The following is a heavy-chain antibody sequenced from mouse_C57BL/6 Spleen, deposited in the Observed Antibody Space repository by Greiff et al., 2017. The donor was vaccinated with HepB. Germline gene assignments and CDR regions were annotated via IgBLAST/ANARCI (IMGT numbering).Heavy chain of an antibody. Sequence: VKLMESGPELVKPGASVKISCKASGYAFSSSWMNWVKQRPGKGLEWIGRIYPGDGDTNYNGKFKGKATLTADKSSSTAYMQLSSLTSEDSAVYFCARGDYGTEFAYWGQGTLVTVSA. CDR2: IYPGDGDT. D-gene: IGHD1-1*01. CDR3: ARGDYGTEFAY. J-gene: IGHJ3*01. CDR1: GYAFSSSW. V-gene: IGHV1-82*01.